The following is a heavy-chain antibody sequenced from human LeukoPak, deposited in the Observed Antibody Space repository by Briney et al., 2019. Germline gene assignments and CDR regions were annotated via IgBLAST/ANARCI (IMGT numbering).Heavy chain of an antibody. Sequence: PGGSLRLSCAASGFTFSRYWMNWVRQAPGKGLEWLSYISSSSGTIYYADPVKGRFTVSRDNAKSSLYLQMSSLRAEDTAVYYCARGEVGATDYFDYWGQGTLVTVSS. CDR1: GFTFSRYW. CDR3: ARGEVGATDYFDY. V-gene: IGHV3-48*04. CDR2: ISSSSGTI. D-gene: IGHD1-26*01. J-gene: IGHJ4*02.